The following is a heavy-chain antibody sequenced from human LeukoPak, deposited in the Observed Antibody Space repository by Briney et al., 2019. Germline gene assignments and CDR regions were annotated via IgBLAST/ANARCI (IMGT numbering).Heavy chain of an antibody. CDR1: GGSLIPYY. CDR2: IYHSGTT. J-gene: IGHJ4*02. CDR3: ARVDSGTYYMPFDY. D-gene: IGHD1-26*01. V-gene: IGHV4-59*01. Sequence: SETLSLTCTVSGGSLIPYYWSWIRQPPGKGLEWIGYIYHSGTTKYSPPLKGRATLSVDTSKNQISLRLSSVTAADTAVYFCARVDSGTYYMPFDYWGQGSLVTVSS.